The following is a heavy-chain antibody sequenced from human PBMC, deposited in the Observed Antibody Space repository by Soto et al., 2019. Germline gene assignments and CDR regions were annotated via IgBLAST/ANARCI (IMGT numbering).Heavy chain of an antibody. V-gene: IGHV1-69*02. CDR2: IIPILGIA. CDR3: ARSCSSTSGYDSGLDAFDI. J-gene: IGHJ3*02. D-gene: IGHD2-2*01. CDR1: GGTFSSYT. Sequence: QVQLVQSGAEVKKPGSSVKVSCKASGGTFSSYTISWVRQAPGQGLEWMGRIIPILGIANYAQKFQGRVTITADKSTSTAYMELSSLRSEDTAVYYCARSCSSTSGYDSGLDAFDIWGQGTMVTVSS.